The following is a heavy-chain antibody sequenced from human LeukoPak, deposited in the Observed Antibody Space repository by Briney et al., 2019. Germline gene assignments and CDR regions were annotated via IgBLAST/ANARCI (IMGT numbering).Heavy chain of an antibody. V-gene: IGHV3-33*08. CDR1: GFTFSSYA. CDR2: IWYDGSNK. Sequence: PGGSLRLSCAASGFTFSSYAMSWVRQAPGKGLEWVAVIWYDGSNKYYADSVKGRFTISRDNSKNTLYLQMNSLRAEDTAVYYCARDLAVAFDYWGQGTLVTVSS. J-gene: IGHJ4*02. CDR3: ARDLAVAFDY. D-gene: IGHD6-19*01.